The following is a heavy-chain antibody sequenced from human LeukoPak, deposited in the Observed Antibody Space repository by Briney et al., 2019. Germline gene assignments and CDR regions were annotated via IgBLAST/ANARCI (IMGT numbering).Heavy chain of an antibody. CDR1: GDSVSSNSAA. CDR3: AREELWFGELLSYYFDY. Sequence: SHTLSLTCAISGDSVSSNSAAWNWIRQSPSRGLEWLGRTYYRSKWYNDYAVSVKSRITINPDTSKNQFSLQLNSVTPEDTAVYYCAREELWFGELLSYYFDYWGQGTLVTVSS. J-gene: IGHJ4*02. V-gene: IGHV6-1*01. CDR2: TYYRSKWYN. D-gene: IGHD3-10*01.